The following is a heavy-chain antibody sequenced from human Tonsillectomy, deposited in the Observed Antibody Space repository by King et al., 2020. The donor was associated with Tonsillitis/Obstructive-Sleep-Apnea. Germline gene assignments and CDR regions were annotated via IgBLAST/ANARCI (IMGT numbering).Heavy chain of an antibody. Sequence: VQLVESGGNLVQPGGSLRLSCAASGFTVSNNYMNWVRQAPGKGLEWVSVIHSDGSTYYADSVKGRFTISRDNSNNTLFFQMNTLRAEDTAVYYCAKTGAERHYYYMDVWGKGTPATASS. CDR1: GFTVSNNY. J-gene: IGHJ6*03. V-gene: IGHV3-66*01. CDR2: IHSDGST. D-gene: IGHD1-14*01. CDR3: AKTGAERHYYYMDV.